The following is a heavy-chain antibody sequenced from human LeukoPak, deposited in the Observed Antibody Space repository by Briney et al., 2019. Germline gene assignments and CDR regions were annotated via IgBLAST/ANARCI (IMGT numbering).Heavy chain of an antibody. V-gene: IGHV3-21*06. CDR1: GFTFSSYA. CDR3: ARDANRGGDFDY. CDR2: ISPSGSTT. D-gene: IGHD3-16*01. J-gene: IGHJ4*02. Sequence: PGGSLRLSCAASGFTFSSYAMTWVRQAPGKGLEWVSSISPSGSTTYYADSVKGRFTISRDNAKNSLYLQMNSLRAEDTAVYYCARDANRGGDFDYWGQGSLVTVSS.